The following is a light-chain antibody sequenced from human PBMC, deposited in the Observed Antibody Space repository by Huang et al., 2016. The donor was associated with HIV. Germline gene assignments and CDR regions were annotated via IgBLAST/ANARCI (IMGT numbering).Light chain of an antibody. CDR2: ATS. Sequence: DIQMTQSPPSLAASLGDRVTITCRASQSITTYLNWYRHNPGEAPELLIHATSTLQNVVPSRFSGCGSGTDFTLTITNLQPEDVASYYCQQSYNLPYTFGRGTKVDIK. V-gene: IGKV1-39*01. CDR3: QQSYNLPYT. J-gene: IGKJ2*01. CDR1: QSITTY.